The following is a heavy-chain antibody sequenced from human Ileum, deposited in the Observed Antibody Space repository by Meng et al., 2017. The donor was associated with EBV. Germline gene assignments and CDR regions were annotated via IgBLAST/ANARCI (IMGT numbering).Heavy chain of an antibody. CDR1: GGSVSSGGNY. Sequence: GPLQESGPGLVKPSETLSLTCSVSGGSVSSGGNYWSWIRQPPGKGLEWIGEVYHRGDTNYNPSLKSRVDISVDKSKNQFYLSLFSVTAADTAVYYCGRDQGRELINHWGQGTLVTVSS. CDR3: GRDQGRELINH. V-gene: IGHV4-61*08. J-gene: IGHJ4*02. D-gene: IGHD1-7*01. CDR2: VYHRGDT.